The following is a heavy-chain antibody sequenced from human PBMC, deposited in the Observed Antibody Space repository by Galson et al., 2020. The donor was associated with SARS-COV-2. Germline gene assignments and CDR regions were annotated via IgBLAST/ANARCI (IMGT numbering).Heavy chain of an antibody. CDR2: TYPNGRT. CDR3: ARQGVNMIVLVTVPGWFFDL. Sequence: SQTLSLTCAVSGYSVSTTNYWGWVRLAPGKGLEWIGSTYPNGRTYYHPSLESRDTISVDKSRNHFSLTLASVTAADTALYYCARQGVNMIVLVTVPGWFFDLWGRGTLVTVSS. D-gene: IGHD2-21*02. J-gene: IGHJ2*01. V-gene: IGHV4-38-2*01. CDR1: GYSVSTTNY.